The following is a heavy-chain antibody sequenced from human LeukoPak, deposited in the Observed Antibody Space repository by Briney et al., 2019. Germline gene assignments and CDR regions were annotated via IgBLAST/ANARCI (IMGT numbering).Heavy chain of an antibody. J-gene: IGHJ5*02. V-gene: IGHV3-74*01. CDR3: ARGGSAVNWFDP. CDR2: INSDGSST. CDR1: GFTFSSYW. Sequence: PGGSLRLSCAASGFTFSSYWMHWVRQAPGKGLVWVSRINSDGSSTSYADSVKGRFTISRDNAKNTLYLQMNSLRAEDTAVYYCARGGSAVNWFDPWGQGTLVTVSS. D-gene: IGHD3-16*01.